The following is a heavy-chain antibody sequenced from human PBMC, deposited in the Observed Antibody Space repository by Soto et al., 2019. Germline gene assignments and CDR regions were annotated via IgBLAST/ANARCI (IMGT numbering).Heavy chain of an antibody. V-gene: IGHV3-23*01. Sequence: GGSLRLSCAASGFTFSSYAMSWVRQAPGKGLEWVSAISGSGGSTYYADSVKGRFTISRDNSKNTLYLQMNRLRAEDTAVYYCAKWSIAAAGPNWFDPWGQGTLVTVSS. J-gene: IGHJ5*02. CDR2: ISGSGGST. CDR1: GFTFSSYA. CDR3: AKWSIAAAGPNWFDP. D-gene: IGHD6-13*01.